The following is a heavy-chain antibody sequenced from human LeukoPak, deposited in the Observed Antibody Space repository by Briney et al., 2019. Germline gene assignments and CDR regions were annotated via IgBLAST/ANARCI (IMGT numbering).Heavy chain of an antibody. Sequence: RGGSLRLSCAASGFTFSSYAMSWVRQAPGKGLAWVSAISYSGGSTYYADSVKGRFTISRDNSKNTLYVQMNSLRAEDTAVYYCARIRESSNWYPVGLDDYWGQGTLVTVSS. CDR3: ARIRESSNWYPVGLDDY. J-gene: IGHJ4*02. CDR2: ISYSGGST. V-gene: IGHV3-23*01. D-gene: IGHD6-13*01. CDR1: GFTFSSYA.